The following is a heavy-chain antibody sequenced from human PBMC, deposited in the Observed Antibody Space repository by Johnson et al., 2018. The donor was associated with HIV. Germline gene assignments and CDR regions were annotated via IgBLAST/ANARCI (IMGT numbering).Heavy chain of an antibody. CDR1: GFAFSSYA. V-gene: IGHV3-30-3*01. J-gene: IGHJ3*02. D-gene: IGHD3-3*01. Sequence: QVQLVESGGGVVQPGRSLRLSCATSGFAFSSYAVHWVRQAPGKGLEWVAVISYDGSNKYFADSVKGRFTIYRDNLHNTLYLQMNSLRTEDTAVYYCARGRTQFLEGGAFDIWGQGTMVIVSS. CDR3: ARGRTQFLEGGAFDI. CDR2: ISYDGSNK.